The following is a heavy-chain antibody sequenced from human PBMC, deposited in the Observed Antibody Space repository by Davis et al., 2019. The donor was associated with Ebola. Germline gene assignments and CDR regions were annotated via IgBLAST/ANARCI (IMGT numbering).Heavy chain of an antibody. D-gene: IGHD3-9*01. CDR3: ARTGYPRSYYYYGMDV. V-gene: IGHV4-34*01. CDR2: INHSGST. Sequence: SETLSLTCAVYGGSFSGYYWSWIRQPPGKGLEWIGEINHSGSTNYNPSLKSRVTISVDTSKNQFSLKLSSVTAADTAVYYCARTGYPRSYYYYGMDVWGQGTTVTVSS. CDR1: GGSFSGYY. J-gene: IGHJ6*02.